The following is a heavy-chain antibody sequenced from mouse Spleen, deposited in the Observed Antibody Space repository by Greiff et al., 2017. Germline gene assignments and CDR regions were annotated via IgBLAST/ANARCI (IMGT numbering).Heavy chain of an antibody. CDR3: ARRRQLGLDY. J-gene: IGHJ2*01. V-gene: IGHV5-9-1*01. Sequence: DVKLVESGGGLVKPGGSLKLSCAASGFTFSSYAMSWVRQTPEQRLEWVATISSGGSYTYYPDSVKGRFTISRDNAKNTLYLQMSSLRSEDTAMYYWARRRQLGLDYWGQGTTLTVSS. CDR2: ISSGGSYT. CDR1: GFTFSSYA. D-gene: IGHD3-2*01.